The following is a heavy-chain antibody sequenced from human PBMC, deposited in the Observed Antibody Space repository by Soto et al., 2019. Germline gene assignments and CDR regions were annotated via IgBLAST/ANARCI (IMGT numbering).Heavy chain of an antibody. CDR3: AKETHDFWSEDNYCFDF. V-gene: IGHV4-59*01. D-gene: IGHD3-3*01. J-gene: IGHJ4*02. CDR2: SYYTGAT. Sequence: PSETLSLTCTVSVGSITGYYWSWIRQSPGKGLEWIGCSYYTGATNYNPSLKSRVTISVGTSKNQVSLTLSSATAADTAIYYCAKETHDFWSEDNYCFDFWGQGTLVTVSS. CDR1: VGSITGYY.